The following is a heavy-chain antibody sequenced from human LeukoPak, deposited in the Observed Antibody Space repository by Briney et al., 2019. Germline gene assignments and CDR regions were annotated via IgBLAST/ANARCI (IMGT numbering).Heavy chain of an antibody. J-gene: IGHJ5*02. CDR1: GGSISSGDYY. V-gene: IGHV4-30-4*08. D-gene: IGHD3-3*01. CDR2: IYYSGST. Sequence: PSQTLSLTCTVSGGSISSGDYYWSWIRQPPGKGLEWIGYIYYSGSTYYNPSLKSRVTISVDTSKNQFSLKLSSVTAADTAVYYCARVPKLFDYDFWSGESHNWFDPWGQGTLVTVSS. CDR3: ARVPKLFDYDFWSGESHNWFDP.